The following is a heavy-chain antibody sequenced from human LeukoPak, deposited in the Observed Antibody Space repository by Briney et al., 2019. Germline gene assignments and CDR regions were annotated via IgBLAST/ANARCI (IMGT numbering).Heavy chain of an antibody. V-gene: IGHV3-23*01. J-gene: IGHJ3*02. CDR1: GFTFSSYA. CDR2: ISGSGGST. Sequence: PGGSLRLSCAASGFTFSSYAMSWVRQAPGKGLEWVSAISGSGGSTYYADSVKGRFTISRDNSKNTLYLQMNSLRAEDTAVYYCAKAFPGLRVWGSYPDAFDIWGQGTMVTVSS. D-gene: IGHD3-16*02. CDR3: AKAFPGLRVWGSYPDAFDI.